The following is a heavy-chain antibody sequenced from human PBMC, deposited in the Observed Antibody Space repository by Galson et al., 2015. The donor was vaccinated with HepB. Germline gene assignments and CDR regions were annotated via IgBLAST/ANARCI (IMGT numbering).Heavy chain of an antibody. CDR2: VCYSGST. J-gene: IGHJ4*02. D-gene: IGHD3-9*01. CDR3: ARGSYDILTGYYKGSDY. Sequence: TLSLTCTVSGGSISSSSYYWGWIRKPPGKGLEWIGSVCYSGSTYYNPSLKSRVTISVDTSKNQFSLRLSSVTAADTAVYYCARGSYDILTGYYKGSDYWGQGTLVTVSS. CDR1: GGSISSSSYY. V-gene: IGHV4-39*07.